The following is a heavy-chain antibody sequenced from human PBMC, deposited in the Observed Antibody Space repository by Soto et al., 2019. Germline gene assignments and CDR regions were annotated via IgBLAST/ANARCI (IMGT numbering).Heavy chain of an antibody. Sequence: SETLSLTCTVSGGSISSSSYYWGWIRQPPGKGLEWIGSIYYSGSTYYNPSLKIRVTISVDTSKNQFCLDLSSVTAADTGVYYCARGGADLNWFDPWGQGTLVTVSS. CDR1: GGSISSSSYY. V-gene: IGHV4-39*01. CDR2: IYYSGST. J-gene: IGHJ5*02. CDR3: ARGGADLNWFDP. D-gene: IGHD3-16*01.